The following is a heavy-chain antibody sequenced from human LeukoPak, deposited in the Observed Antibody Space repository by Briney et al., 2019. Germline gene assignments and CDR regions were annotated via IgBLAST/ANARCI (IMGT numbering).Heavy chain of an antibody. CDR2: INPNSGGT. CDR1: GYTFTGYY. D-gene: IGHD3-22*01. J-gene: IGHJ6*03. V-gene: IGHV1-2*02. CDR3: ARARAEDLGYDSSGYYLTYYYYYMDV. Sequence: ASVKVSCKASGYTFTGYYMHWVRQAPGQGLEWMGWINPNSGGTNYAQKFQGRVTMTRDTSISTAYMELSRLRSDDTAVYYCARARAEDLGYDSSGYYLTYYYYYMDVWGKGTTVTISS.